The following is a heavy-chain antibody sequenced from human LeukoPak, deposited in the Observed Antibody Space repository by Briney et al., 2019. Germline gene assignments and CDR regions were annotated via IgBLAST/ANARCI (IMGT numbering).Heavy chain of an antibody. J-gene: IGHJ4*02. CDR2: ISSSGSTI. CDR1: GFTFCDYA. Sequence: GRSLRLSCTASGFTFCDYAMSWVRQAPGKGLEWVSYISSSGSTIYYADSVKGRFTISRDNAKNSLYLQMNSLRAEDTAVYYCASLGYYDSSPWGQGTLVTVSS. V-gene: IGHV3-48*03. D-gene: IGHD3-22*01. CDR3: ASLGYYDSSP.